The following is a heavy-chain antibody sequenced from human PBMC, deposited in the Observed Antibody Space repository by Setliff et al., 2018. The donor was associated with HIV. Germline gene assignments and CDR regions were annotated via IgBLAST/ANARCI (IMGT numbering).Heavy chain of an antibody. D-gene: IGHD6-6*01. CDR3: ARRAAGGSSPNDYMDV. V-gene: IGHV1-69*06. J-gene: IGHJ6*03. Sequence: SVKVSCKASGGTFSSYAISWVRQAPGQGLEWMGRIIPIFGTANYAQKFQGRVTITADKSTSTAYMELSSLRSEDTAVYYCARRAAGGSSPNDYMDVWGKGTAVTVSS. CDR1: GGTFSSYA. CDR2: IIPIFGTA.